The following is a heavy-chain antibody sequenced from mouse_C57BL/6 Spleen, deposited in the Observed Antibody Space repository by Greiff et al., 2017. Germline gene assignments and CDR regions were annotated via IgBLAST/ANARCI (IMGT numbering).Heavy chain of an antibody. Sequence: QVQLQQPGAELVKPGASVKLSCKASGYTFTSYWMQWVKQRPGQGLEWIGEIDPSDSYTNYNQKFKGKATLTVDTSSSTAYMQLSSLTSEDSAVYYCARNYYSNRYFDVWGTGTTVTVSS. CDR3: ARNYYSNRYFDV. CDR2: IDPSDSYT. J-gene: IGHJ1*03. V-gene: IGHV1-50*01. CDR1: GYTFTSYW. D-gene: IGHD2-5*01.